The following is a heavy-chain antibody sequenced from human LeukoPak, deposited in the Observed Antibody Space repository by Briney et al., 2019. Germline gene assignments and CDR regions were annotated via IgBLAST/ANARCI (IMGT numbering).Heavy chain of an antibody. CDR2: INGDGRDK. J-gene: IGHJ4*02. D-gene: IGHD3-9*01. V-gene: IGHV3-7*01. Sequence: GGSLRPSCAASGFTFSSYWMNWVRQAPGKGLEWVANINGDGRDKYYVGSVRGRFTISRDNADNALYLQMNSLRGDDTALYYCARGVDSAIDWWGQGTLVTVSS. CDR1: GFTFSSYW. CDR3: ARGVDSAIDW.